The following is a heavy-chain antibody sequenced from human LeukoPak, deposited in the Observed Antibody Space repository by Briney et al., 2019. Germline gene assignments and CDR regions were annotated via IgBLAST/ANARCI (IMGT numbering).Heavy chain of an antibody. V-gene: IGHV1-69*13. CDR2: IIPIFGTA. D-gene: IGHD2-15*01. CDR3: ARDDSYCSGGSCYENWFDP. Sequence: SVKVSCKASGGTFSSYAISWVLQAPGQGLEWMGGIIPIFGTANYAQKFQGRVTITADESTSTAYMELSSLRSEDTAVYYCARDDSYCSGGSCYENWFDPWGQGTLVTVSS. CDR1: GGTFSSYA. J-gene: IGHJ5*02.